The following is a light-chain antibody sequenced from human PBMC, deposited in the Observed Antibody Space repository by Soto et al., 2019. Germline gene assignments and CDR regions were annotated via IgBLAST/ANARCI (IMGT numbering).Light chain of an antibody. Sequence: EIVLTQSPVTLSLSPGERATLSCRASQSVGGYLAWYQQKPGQPPSLLIYDASKRATGIPARFSGSGSGTDFTLTISSLEPEDFAVYFCQQRTSWPPRLTFGGGTKVEIK. CDR2: DAS. CDR3: QQRTSWPPRLT. CDR1: QSVGGY. V-gene: IGKV3-11*01. J-gene: IGKJ4*01.